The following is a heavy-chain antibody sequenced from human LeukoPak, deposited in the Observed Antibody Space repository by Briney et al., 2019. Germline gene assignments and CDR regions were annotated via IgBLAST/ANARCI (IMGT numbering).Heavy chain of an antibody. CDR2: IYPGDSDT. D-gene: IGHD3-22*01. CDR1: GYSFTSYW. CDR3: ARPRGDYYDSSGYYYPVAFDI. V-gene: IGHV5-51*01. J-gene: IGHJ3*02. Sequence: GESLKISCKGSGYSFTSYWIGWVRQMPGKGLEWMGIIYPGDSDTRYSPSFQGQVTISADKSISTAYLQWSSLKASDTAMYYCARPRGDYYDSSGYYYPVAFDIWGQGTMVTVSS.